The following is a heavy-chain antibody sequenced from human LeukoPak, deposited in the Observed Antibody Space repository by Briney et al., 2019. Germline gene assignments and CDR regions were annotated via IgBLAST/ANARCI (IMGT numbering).Heavy chain of an antibody. V-gene: IGHV3-23*01. CDR1: GFTFSSYG. CDR3: ATFQYSSGWHFDY. Sequence: PGGSLRLSCAASGFTFSSYGMSWVRQAPGMGLEWVSAIGGSGGSTYYAGSVKGRFTISRDNSKNTLYLQMNSLRAEDTAVYYCATFQYSSGWHFDYWGQGTLVTVSS. CDR2: IGGSGGST. D-gene: IGHD6-19*01. J-gene: IGHJ4*02.